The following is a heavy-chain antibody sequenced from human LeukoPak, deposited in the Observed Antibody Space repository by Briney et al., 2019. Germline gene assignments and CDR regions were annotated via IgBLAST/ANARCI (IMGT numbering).Heavy chain of an antibody. CDR1: GGSISSGDYY. V-gene: IGHV4-31*03. CDR3: ATERDYGDRFFDY. Sequence: PSETLSLTCTVSGGSISSGDYYWSWIRQHPGQGLEWIGYIYNSGSTYYNPSLKSRVTISVDTSKNQFSLKLNSVTAADTAVYFCATERDYGDRFFDYWGQGTLVTVSS. D-gene: IGHD4-17*01. CDR2: IYNSGST. J-gene: IGHJ4*02.